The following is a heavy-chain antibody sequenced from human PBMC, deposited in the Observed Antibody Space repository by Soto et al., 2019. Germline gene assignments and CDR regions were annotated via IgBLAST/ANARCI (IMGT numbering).Heavy chain of an antibody. CDR1: GFTFSSYV. CDR2: ISGGGDDT. V-gene: IGHV3-23*01. CDR3: AKAVPRGPYTSSSNYFDY. Sequence: PGGSLRLCCAASGFTFSSYVMALFRQPPGKGLEWVSGISGGGDDTHYADSVKGRFTISRDNSKNTLYLQMNSLRAEDTARYYCAKAVPRGPYTSSSNYFDYWGQGTLVTVSS. J-gene: IGHJ4*02. D-gene: IGHD6-6*01.